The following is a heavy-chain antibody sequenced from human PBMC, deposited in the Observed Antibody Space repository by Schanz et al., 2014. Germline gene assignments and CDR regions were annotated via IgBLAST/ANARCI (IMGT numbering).Heavy chain of an antibody. J-gene: IGHJ4*02. CDR1: GYTFTGYY. Sequence: QVQLLQSGAEVKKPGASVKVSCKASGYTFTGYYMHWVRQAPGQGLEWMGRINPNSGGTNYAQKLQGRVTLTRDTSIRTAYMELSSLRSDDTAVYYCARELRLEYYFDYWGQGTQVTVSS. CDR3: ARELRLEYYFDY. D-gene: IGHD4-17*01. V-gene: IGHV1-2*02. CDR2: INPNSGGT.